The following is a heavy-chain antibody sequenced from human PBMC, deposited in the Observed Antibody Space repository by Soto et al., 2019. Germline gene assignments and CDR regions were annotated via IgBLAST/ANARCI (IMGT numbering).Heavy chain of an antibody. Sequence: EVQLVESGGGLVQPGGSLRLSFAASGFTFNYYWMHWLRQAPGKGLLWVSRIHSDGSATNYADSVKGRLTISRDNAKNKVYLHMNGLRGEDTAVYYCGRGDLGGFDIWGQGTMVTVSS. CDR3: GRGDLGGFDI. V-gene: IGHV3-74*01. J-gene: IGHJ3*02. CDR1: GFTFNYYW. CDR2: IHSDGSAT. D-gene: IGHD3-16*01.